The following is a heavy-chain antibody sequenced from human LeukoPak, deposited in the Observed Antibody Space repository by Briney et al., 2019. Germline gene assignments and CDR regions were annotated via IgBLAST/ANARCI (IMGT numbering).Heavy chain of an antibody. CDR2: IYPGDSDS. CDR1: GYGFTSYW. D-gene: IGHD6-13*01. J-gene: IGHJ5*02. CDR3: ARGKSSSGWFDL. V-gene: IGHV5-51*01. Sequence: GESLKISCKGSGYGFTSYWIGWVRQMPGKGLEWMGIIYPGDSDSRYSPSFQGQVTISADKSISTAYLQWSSLRASDTALYYCARGKSSSGWFDLWGQGTRVIISS.